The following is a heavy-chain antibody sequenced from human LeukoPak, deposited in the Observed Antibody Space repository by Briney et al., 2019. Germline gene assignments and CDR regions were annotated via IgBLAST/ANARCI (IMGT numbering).Heavy chain of an antibody. CDR1: GFTFSNYA. Sequence: GGSLRLSCAASGFTFSNYAINWVRQGPGKGLEWVSAISASGGSSYYADSVRDRFTISRDNSKNMLYLKMSSLRAEDTAVYYCAKEMALGIAVAGFFDFWGQGTLVTVSS. CDR2: ISASGGSS. V-gene: IGHV3-23*01. CDR3: AKEMALGIAVAGFFDF. D-gene: IGHD6-19*01. J-gene: IGHJ4*02.